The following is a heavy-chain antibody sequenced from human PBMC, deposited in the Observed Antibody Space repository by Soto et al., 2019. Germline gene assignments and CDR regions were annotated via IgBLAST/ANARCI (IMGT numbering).Heavy chain of an antibody. CDR1: GGSISSGAYY. Sequence: SETLSLTCTVSGGSISSGAYYWSWIRQHPGKGLEWIGYISYVGSTYYNPSLQSRVTISVDTSKNQFSLELSSVTAADTAVYYCARGRGGDQDWFDPWGQGTLVTGSS. CDR3: ARGRGGDQDWFDP. D-gene: IGHD2-21*01. J-gene: IGHJ5*02. V-gene: IGHV4-31*03. CDR2: ISYVGST.